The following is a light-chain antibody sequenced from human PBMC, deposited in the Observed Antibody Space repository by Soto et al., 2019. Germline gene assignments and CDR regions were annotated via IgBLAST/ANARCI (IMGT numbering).Light chain of an antibody. V-gene: IGKV3-15*01. Sequence: EVVMTQSPGTLSVSPGEGATLSCRASQSVSGNLAWYQHRPGQAPRPLIYDASTRAIGVPARFSGRGSGTEFTLTISSLQSEDFAIYYCLQYNSWPYTFGRGTKLEI. CDR3: LQYNSWPYT. J-gene: IGKJ2*01. CDR1: QSVSGN. CDR2: DAS.